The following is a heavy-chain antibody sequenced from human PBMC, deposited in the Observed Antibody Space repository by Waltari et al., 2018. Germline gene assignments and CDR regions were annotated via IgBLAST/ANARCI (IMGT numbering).Heavy chain of an antibody. V-gene: IGHV3-7*01. CDR1: GFTLSSFW. D-gene: IGHD6-13*01. CDR3: ARLSSSWNEKGAFDI. CDR2: MNRDGSET. Sequence: EVQLVQSGGGLVQPGGYLRLSCGGSGFTLSSFWMSWVRQAPGKGLDWVANMNRDGSETYYVDSVKGRFTISRDNAKNSLYLEMNTLRVEDTAIYYCARLSSSWNEKGAFDIWGQGTMVTVSS. J-gene: IGHJ3*02.